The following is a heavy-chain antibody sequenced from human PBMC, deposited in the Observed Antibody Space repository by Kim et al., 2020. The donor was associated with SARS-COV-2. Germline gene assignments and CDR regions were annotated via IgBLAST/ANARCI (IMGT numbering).Heavy chain of an antibody. Sequence: YIYYPHSGKGQFTSSRDNAKNSVLLQMSSLRAGDTAVYYCTRDSSVVRFDYWGQGTLVTVSS. D-gene: IGHD3-10*01. J-gene: IGHJ4*02. CDR3: TRDSSVVRFDY. V-gene: IGHV3-21*06. CDR2: YI.